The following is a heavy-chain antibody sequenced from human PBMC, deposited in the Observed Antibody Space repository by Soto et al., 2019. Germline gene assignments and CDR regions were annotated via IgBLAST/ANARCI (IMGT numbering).Heavy chain of an antibody. V-gene: IGHV1-18*04. CDR2: VSAYNRNT. J-gene: IGHJ4*02. D-gene: IGHD2-2*01. CDR1: GFTFSNYG. CDR3: ARERQYEPLLY. Sequence: QVQLVQSGAAVKKPGASVKVSCRASGFTFSNYGITWVRQAPGQGLEWMGWVSAYNRNTDMAQKFEDRVTLTTDTATQTAYLELRGLRSDDTAVYFCARERQYEPLLYWGQGTLVTVSS.